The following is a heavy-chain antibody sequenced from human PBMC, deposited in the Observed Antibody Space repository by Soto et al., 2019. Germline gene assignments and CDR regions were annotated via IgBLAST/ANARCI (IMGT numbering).Heavy chain of an antibody. Sequence: PSETLSLTCTVSGGSISSYYWSWIRQPPGKGLEWIGYIYYSGSTNYNPSLKSRVTISVDTSKNQFSLKLSSVTAADTAVYYCARVGAIPYYYYGMDVWGRGTTVTVSS. CDR3: ARVGAIPYYYYGMDV. V-gene: IGHV4-59*01. D-gene: IGHD1-26*01. CDR1: GGSISSYY. CDR2: IYYSGST. J-gene: IGHJ6*02.